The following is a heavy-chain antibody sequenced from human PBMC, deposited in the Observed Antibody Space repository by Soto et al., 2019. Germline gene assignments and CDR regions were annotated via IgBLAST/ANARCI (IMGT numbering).Heavy chain of an antibody. Sequence: PGGSLRLSCAASGFTFSSYSMHWVRQAPGKGLEWVSYISSSSSTIYYADSVKGRFTISRDNAKNSLYLQMNSLRTEDTAVYYCAREGWPFDYWGQGTLVTVS. CDR3: AREGWPFDY. V-gene: IGHV3-48*01. J-gene: IGHJ4*02. CDR1: GFTFSSYS. CDR2: ISSSSSTI.